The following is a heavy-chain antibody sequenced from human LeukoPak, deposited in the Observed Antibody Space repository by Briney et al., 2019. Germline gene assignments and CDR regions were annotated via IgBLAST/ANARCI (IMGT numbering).Heavy chain of an antibody. D-gene: IGHD3-22*01. J-gene: IGHJ6*03. CDR3: ARERLGYDSSGYYFGYYYYYMDV. CDR2: IKQDGSEK. V-gene: IGHV3-7*01. CDR1: GVILSSYW. Sequence: GGSLRLSCAASGVILSSYWMTWVRQAPGKGLEWVANIKQDGSEKYYVDSVKGRFTISRDNAKNSLYLQMNSLRAEDTAVYYCARERLGYDSSGYYFGYYYYYMDVWGKGITVTVSS.